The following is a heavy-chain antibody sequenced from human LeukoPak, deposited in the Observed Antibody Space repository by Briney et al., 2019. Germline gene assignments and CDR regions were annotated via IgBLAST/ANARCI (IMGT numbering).Heavy chain of an antibody. CDR3: ARSRNDRTFKWFDP. D-gene: IGHD1-1*01. CDR1: GGAFSSYA. J-gene: IGHJ5*02. V-gene: IGHV1-69*13. CDR2: IIPIVDTA. Sequence: ASVKVSCKASGGAFSSYAFSWVRPAPGQGLEWMGGIIPIVDTANYAKKFQGRVTITADESTSTAYMELSSLKSEDTAVYYCARSRNDRTFKWFDPWGQGTLVTVSS.